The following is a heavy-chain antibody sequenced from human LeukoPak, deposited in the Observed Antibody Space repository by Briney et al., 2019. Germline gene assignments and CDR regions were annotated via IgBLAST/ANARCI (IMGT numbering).Heavy chain of an antibody. J-gene: IGHJ5*02. Sequence: SETLSLTCTVSGGSISGYSWTWIRQPPGQGLEWIGYFHNSRTTSYSPSLTGRVIISVDTAMDQISLKLNSVTAADTAVYYCARGHLGLSPWGQGTLVTVSS. CDR1: GGSISGYS. CDR2: FHNSRTT. CDR3: ARGHLGLSP. V-gene: IGHV4-59*01. D-gene: IGHD3-10*01.